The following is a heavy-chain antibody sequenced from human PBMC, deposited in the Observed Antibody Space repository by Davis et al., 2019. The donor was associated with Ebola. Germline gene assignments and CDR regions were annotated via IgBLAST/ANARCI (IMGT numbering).Heavy chain of an antibody. Sequence: GSLRLSCTVSGGSISSSSYYWSWIRQPPGKGLEWIGYIYYSGSTNYNPSLKSRVTISVDTSKNQFSLKLSSVTAADTAVYYCARSQWLVHSYGYWGQGTLVTVSS. D-gene: IGHD6-19*01. CDR2: IYYSGST. V-gene: IGHV4-61*05. CDR1: GGSISSSSYY. J-gene: IGHJ4*02. CDR3: ARSQWLVHSYGY.